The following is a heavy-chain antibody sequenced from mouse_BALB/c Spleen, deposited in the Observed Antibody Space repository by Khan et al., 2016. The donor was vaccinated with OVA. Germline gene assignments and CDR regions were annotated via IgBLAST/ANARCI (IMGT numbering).Heavy chain of an antibody. V-gene: IGHV1-4*01. D-gene: IGHD2-14*01. CDR3: VRDGAYHRNDGWFAY. CDR1: GYTFTSYT. CDR2: INPSNGYT. Sequence: QVQLQQSGAELARPGASVKMSCKASGYTFTSYTIHWIKERPGQGLEWIGYINPSNGYTNYHHKFKDKATLTTDKSSTTAYLHLSSLTFDDSAVYNSVRDGAYHRNDGWFAYWGQGTLVTVSA. J-gene: IGHJ3*01.